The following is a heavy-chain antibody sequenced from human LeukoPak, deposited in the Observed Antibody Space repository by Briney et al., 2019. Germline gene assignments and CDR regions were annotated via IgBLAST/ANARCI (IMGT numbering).Heavy chain of an antibody. CDR1: GYSISSGYY. J-gene: IGHJ2*01. CDR3: ARDGFGIAARPSWYFDL. D-gene: IGHD6-6*01. CDR2: IYHSGST. Sequence: ASETLSLTCTVSGYSISSGYYWGWIRQPPGKGLEWIGSIYHSGSTYYNPSLKSRVTISVDTSKNQFSLKLSSVTAADTAVYYCARDGFGIAARPSWYFDLWGRGTLVTVSS. V-gene: IGHV4-38-2*02.